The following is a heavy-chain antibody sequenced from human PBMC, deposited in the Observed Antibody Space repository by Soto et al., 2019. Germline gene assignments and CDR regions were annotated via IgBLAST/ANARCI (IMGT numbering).Heavy chain of an antibody. J-gene: IGHJ4*02. Sequence: GGSLRLSCAASGFTFSSYGMHWVRQAPGKGLEWVAVIWYDGSNKYYADSVKGRFTISRDNSKNTLYLQMNSLRAEDTAVYYCARDVYYYDSSGFHFDYWGQGTLVTVSS. V-gene: IGHV3-33*01. CDR3: ARDVYYYDSSGFHFDY. CDR2: IWYDGSNK. CDR1: GFTFSSYG. D-gene: IGHD3-22*01.